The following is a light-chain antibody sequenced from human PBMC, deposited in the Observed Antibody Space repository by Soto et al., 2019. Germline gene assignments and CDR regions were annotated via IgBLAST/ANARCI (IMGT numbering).Light chain of an antibody. CDR3: SPYTSSSTVV. CDR1: SSDVGGYNY. Sequence: QSALTQPASVSGSPGQSITISCTGTSSDVGGYNYVSWYQQQPGKAPKLMIYEVSNRPSGVSNRFSGSKSGNTASLTISGLQAEDEADYYCSPYTSSSTVVFGGGTKLTVL. CDR2: EVS. V-gene: IGLV2-14*01. J-gene: IGLJ2*01.